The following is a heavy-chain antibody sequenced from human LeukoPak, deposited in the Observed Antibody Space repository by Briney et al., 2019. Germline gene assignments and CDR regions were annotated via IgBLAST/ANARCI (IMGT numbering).Heavy chain of an antibody. CDR2: ISGSGGST. Sequence: PGGSLRLSCAASGFTFSSYAMSWVRQAPGEGLEWVSGISGSGGSTYYADSVKGRFTISRDNSKNTLYLQMNSLRAEDTAVYYCAKGEYSYGYAPSDYWGQGTLVTVSS. V-gene: IGHV3-23*01. CDR1: GFTFSSYA. D-gene: IGHD5-18*01. J-gene: IGHJ4*02. CDR3: AKGEYSYGYAPSDY.